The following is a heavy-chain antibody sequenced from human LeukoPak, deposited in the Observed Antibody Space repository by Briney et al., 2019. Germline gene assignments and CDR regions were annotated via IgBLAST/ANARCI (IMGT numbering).Heavy chain of an antibody. J-gene: IGHJ4*02. D-gene: IGHD3-10*01. V-gene: IGHV1-2*02. Sequence: ASVKVSCKASGYTFTGYYMHWVRQAPGQGLEWMGWINPNSGGTNYAQKFQGRVTMTRDTSISTAYMELSRLRSDDTAVYYCARRAGSYGSGTYYSYYFDYWGQGTLVTVSS. CDR1: GYTFTGYY. CDR2: INPNSGGT. CDR3: ARRAGSYGSGTYYSYYFDY.